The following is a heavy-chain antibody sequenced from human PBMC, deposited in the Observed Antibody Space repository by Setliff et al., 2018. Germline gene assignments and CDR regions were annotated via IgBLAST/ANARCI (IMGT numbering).Heavy chain of an antibody. CDR2: ISLYDGHT. CDR1: GYNFKTYA. Sequence: ASVKVSCKASGYNFKTYAISWVRQAPGQGLEWMGFISLYDGHTNYAQNFQGRLTVTTDTSTSTAYMELSSLRFDDTAVYYSARGNPAERYEYWGQGTLVTVSS. J-gene: IGHJ1*01. D-gene: IGHD5-12*01. V-gene: IGHV1-18*01. CDR3: ARGNPAERYEY.